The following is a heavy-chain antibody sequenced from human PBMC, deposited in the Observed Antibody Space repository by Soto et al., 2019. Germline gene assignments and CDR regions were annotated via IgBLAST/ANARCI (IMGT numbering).Heavy chain of an antibody. CDR1: GFTFSKYT. CDR3: AKDYRPGIGDAFDI. J-gene: IGHJ3*02. V-gene: IGHV3-23*01. D-gene: IGHD1-1*01. Sequence: GGSLTLSCVVSGFTFSKYTMSWVRQAPGKGLEWVSGISPSGGATYYADSAKGRFTISRDKSKNTVYLQMNSLRAEDTALYYCAKDYRPGIGDAFDIWGQGTMVTVSS. CDR2: ISPSGGAT.